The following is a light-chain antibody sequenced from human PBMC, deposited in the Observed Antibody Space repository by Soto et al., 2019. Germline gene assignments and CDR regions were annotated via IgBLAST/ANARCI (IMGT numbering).Light chain of an antibody. CDR3: TSYTSSSTLF. V-gene: IGLV2-14*01. CDR1: SRDIGAYNY. Sequence: QSALTQPASVSGSPGQSITISCTGTSRDIGAYNYVSWYQQHPGKAPKLIIYEVNIWPSGISNRFSGSKSGNTASLTISGLQAEDEAHYFCTSYTSSSTLFFGGGTKLTVL. J-gene: IGLJ2*01. CDR2: EVN.